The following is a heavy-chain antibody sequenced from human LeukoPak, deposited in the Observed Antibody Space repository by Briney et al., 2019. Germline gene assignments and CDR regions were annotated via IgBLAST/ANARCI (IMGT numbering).Heavy chain of an antibody. Sequence: GGSLRLSCEASGFTFSTYWMSWVRQAPGKGLEWVANIKQDGSEKYYVDSVKGRFTISRDNAKNSLYLQMNSLRAEDTAMYYCARDTAGNDYWGQGTLVTVSS. V-gene: IGHV3-7*01. D-gene: IGHD6-13*01. CDR3: ARDTAGNDY. CDR1: GFTFSTYW. J-gene: IGHJ4*02. CDR2: IKQDGSEK.